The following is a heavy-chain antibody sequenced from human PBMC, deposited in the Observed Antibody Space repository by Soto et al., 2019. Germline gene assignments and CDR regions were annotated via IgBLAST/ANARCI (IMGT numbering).Heavy chain of an antibody. CDR1: GASISGFY. J-gene: IGHJ5*02. V-gene: IGHV4-4*07. CDR3: VRDGTKTLRDWFDP. CDR2: IYATGTT. D-gene: IGHD1-1*01. Sequence: PSETLSLTCTVSGASISGFYWSWIRKSAGKGLEWIGRIYATGTTDYNPSLKSRVMMSVDTSKKQFSLKLRSVTAADTAVYYCVRDGTKTLRDWFDPWGEGXSVTV.